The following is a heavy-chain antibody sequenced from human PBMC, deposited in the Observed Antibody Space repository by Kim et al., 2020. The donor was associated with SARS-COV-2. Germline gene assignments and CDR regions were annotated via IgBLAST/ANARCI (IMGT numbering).Heavy chain of an antibody. CDR2: SGST. D-gene: IGHD2-8*01. Sequence: SGSTNYNPSLKSRVTISVDTSKNQFSLKLSSVTAADTAVYYCARGAMADYWGQGTLVTVSS. V-gene: IGHV4-59*09. J-gene: IGHJ4*02. CDR3: ARGAMADY.